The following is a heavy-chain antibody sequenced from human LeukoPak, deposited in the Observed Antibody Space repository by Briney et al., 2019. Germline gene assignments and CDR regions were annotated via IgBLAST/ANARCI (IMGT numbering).Heavy chain of an antibody. Sequence: GASVKVSCKASGGTFSSYAISWVRQAPGQGLEWMGGIIPIFGTANYALKFQGRVTITADESTSTAYMELSSLRSEDTAVYYCAGGDYYDSGSYHPWGQGTLVTVSS. D-gene: IGHD3-10*01. CDR2: IIPIFGTA. CDR3: AGGDYYDSGSYHP. J-gene: IGHJ5*02. CDR1: GGTFSSYA. V-gene: IGHV1-69*13.